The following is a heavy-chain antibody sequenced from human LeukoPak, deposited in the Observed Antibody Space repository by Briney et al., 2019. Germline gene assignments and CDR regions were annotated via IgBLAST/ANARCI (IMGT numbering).Heavy chain of an antibody. CDR1: GGSFSGYY. V-gene: IGHV4-34*01. D-gene: IGHD3-22*01. Sequence: SETLSLTCAVYGGSFSGYYWSWIRQLPGKGLEWIGEINHSGSTNYNPSLKSRVTISVDTSKNQFSLKLSSVTAADTAVYYCARGSGYYPPRWGQGTLVTVSS. CDR2: INHSGST. J-gene: IGHJ4*02. CDR3: ARGSGYYPPR.